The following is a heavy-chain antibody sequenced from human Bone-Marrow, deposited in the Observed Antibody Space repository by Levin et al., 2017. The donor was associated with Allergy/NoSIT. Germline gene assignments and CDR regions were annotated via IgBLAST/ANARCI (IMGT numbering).Heavy chain of an antibody. V-gene: IGHV1-46*01. CDR1: GYTFTDYY. CDR2: INPSGGST. J-gene: IGHJ3*02. Sequence: GESLKISCKASGYTFTDYYMHWVRQAPGQGLEWMGIINPSGGSTSYAQTFQGRFTMTRDTSTSTVYMELSSLRFEDTAVYYCASDIVVVTATTGGAHAFDIWGQGTMITVSS. D-gene: IGHD2-21*02. CDR3: ASDIVVVTATTGGAHAFDI.